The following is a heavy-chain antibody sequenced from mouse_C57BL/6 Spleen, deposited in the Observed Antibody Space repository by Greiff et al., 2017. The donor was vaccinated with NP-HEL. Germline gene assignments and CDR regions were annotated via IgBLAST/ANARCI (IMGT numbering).Heavy chain of an antibody. CDR1: GFTFTDYY. Sequence: EVKLMESGGGLVQPGGSLSLSCAASGFTFTDYYMSWVRQPPGKALEWLGFISNKANGYTTEYSASVKGRFTISRDNSQSILYLQMNALRAEDSATYYCARYIVDYYGSSYGDWYFDVWGTGTTVTVSS. V-gene: IGHV7-3*01. CDR3: ARYIVDYYGSSYGDWYFDV. D-gene: IGHD1-1*01. CDR2: ISNKANGYTT. J-gene: IGHJ1*03.